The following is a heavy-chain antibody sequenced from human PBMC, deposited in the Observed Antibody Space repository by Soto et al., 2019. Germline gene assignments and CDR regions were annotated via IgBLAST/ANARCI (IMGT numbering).Heavy chain of an antibody. CDR3: AHGRRDCTQAVYYTKCALDN. D-gene: IGHD3-10*01. CDR2: IHWHDDK. CDR1: GFSLSTSGVG. J-gene: IGHJ3*02. Sequence: QITLQESGPPVVKPTQTLTLTCTFSGFSLSTSGVGVSWIRQPPGKALQWLALIHWHDDKRYSTSLKTRLTIATLIPTTKGVLTTAEMDPVDTAAISRAHGRRDCTQAVYYTKCALDNWGQGTLVTVSS. V-gene: IGHV2-5*01.